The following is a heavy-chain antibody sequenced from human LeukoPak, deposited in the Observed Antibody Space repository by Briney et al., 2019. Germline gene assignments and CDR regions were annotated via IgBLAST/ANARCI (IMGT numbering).Heavy chain of an antibody. CDR3: ATSYYDSSGYYSIDY. CDR2: INTNNGNT. J-gene: IGHJ4*02. CDR1: GYTFTRYG. V-gene: IGHV1-18*01. Sequence: ASVKVSCKASGYTFTRYGISWVRQAPGQGLEWMGWINTNNGNTDYAQKLQGRVTMTTDTSTSTAYMELRRLRSDDAALYYCATSYYDSSGYYSIDYWGQGTLVSV. D-gene: IGHD3-22*01.